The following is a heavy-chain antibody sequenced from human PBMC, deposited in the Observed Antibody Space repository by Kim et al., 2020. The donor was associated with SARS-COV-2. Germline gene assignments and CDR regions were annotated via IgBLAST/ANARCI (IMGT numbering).Heavy chain of an antibody. CDR1: GGSFSGYY. V-gene: IGHV4-34*01. J-gene: IGHJ1*01. Sequence: SETLSLTCAVYGGSFSGYYWSWIRQPPGKGLEWIGEINHSGSTNYNPSLKSRVTISVDTSKNQFSLKLSSVTAADTAVYYCARGQEYQLLYVKYFQHWGQGTLVTVSS. D-gene: IGHD2-2*02. CDR3: ARGQEYQLLYVKYFQH. CDR2: INHSGST.